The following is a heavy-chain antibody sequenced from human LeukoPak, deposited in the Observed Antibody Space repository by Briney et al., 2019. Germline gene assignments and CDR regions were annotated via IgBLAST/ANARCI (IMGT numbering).Heavy chain of an antibody. CDR2: INPNSGGT. D-gene: IGHD4-17*01. J-gene: IGHJ4*02. V-gene: IGHV1-2*02. CDR1: GYTFTGYY. CDR3: ATPTVTTWYYFDY. Sequence: ASVKVSCKASGYTFTGYYMHWVRQAPGQGLEWMGWINPNSGGTNYAQKFQGRVTMTRDTSISTAYMELSRLRSDDTAVYYRATPTVTTWYYFDYWGQGTLVTVSS.